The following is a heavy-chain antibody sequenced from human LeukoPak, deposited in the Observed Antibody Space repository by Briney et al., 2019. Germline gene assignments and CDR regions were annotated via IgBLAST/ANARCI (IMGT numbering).Heavy chain of an antibody. CDR2: INHSGGT. Sequence: SETLSLTCAVYGGSFSNYYWTWIRQPPGKGLEWIGEINHSGGTNYNPSLKSRVTISVDTSKNQFSLKLSSVTAADTAVYYCARDGFPVYPAFDYWGQGTLVTVSS. J-gene: IGHJ4*02. V-gene: IGHV4-34*01. CDR1: GGSFSNYY. D-gene: IGHD1-14*01. CDR3: ARDGFPVYPAFDY.